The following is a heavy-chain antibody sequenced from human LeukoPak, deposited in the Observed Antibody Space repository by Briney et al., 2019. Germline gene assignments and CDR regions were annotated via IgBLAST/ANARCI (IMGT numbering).Heavy chain of an antibody. V-gene: IGHV3-30*03. J-gene: IGHJ4*02. CDR3: ARGGHSNYNY. CDR2: VSADGRTQ. D-gene: IGHD4-11*01. Sequence: GGSLRLSCAASGFTFRTYSIHWVRQAPGKGLEWVTVVSADGRTQLYSDSVKGRFTVSRDNSLNTLHLQMNSLKTEDTAVYYCARGGHSNYNYWGQGTLVTVSS. CDR1: GFTFRTYS.